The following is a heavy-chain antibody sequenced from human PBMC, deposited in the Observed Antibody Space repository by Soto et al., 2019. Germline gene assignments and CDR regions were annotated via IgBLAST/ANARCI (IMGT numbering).Heavy chain of an antibody. Sequence: QVQLQQWGAGLLKPSETLSLTCAVYNGSFSGYYWSWIRQPPGKGLEWIGELYQGLSIVYNPSLESRVTISGDSSKNQFSLKLRSVTAADTAIYYCARHGGYYFDYWGQGALVTVSS. CDR1: NGSFSGYY. CDR3: ARHGGYYFDY. V-gene: IGHV4-34*01. CDR2: LYQGLSI. J-gene: IGHJ4*02.